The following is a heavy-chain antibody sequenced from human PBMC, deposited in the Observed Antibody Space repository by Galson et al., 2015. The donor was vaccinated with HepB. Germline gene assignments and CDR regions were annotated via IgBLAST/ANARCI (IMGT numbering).Heavy chain of an antibody. V-gene: IGHV3-30*18. J-gene: IGHJ4*02. Sequence: SLRLSCAASGFTFSSYGMHWVRRAPGKGLEWVAVISYDGSNKYYADSVKGRFTISRDNSKNTLYLQMNSLRAEDTAVYYCAKVNDSWSGYFDYWGQGTLVTVSS. CDR1: GFTFSSYG. CDR2: ISYDGSNK. CDR3: AKVNDSWSGYFDY. D-gene: IGHD3-3*01.